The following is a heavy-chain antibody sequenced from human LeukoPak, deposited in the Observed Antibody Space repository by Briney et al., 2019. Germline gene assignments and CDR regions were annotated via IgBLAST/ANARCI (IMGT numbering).Heavy chain of an antibody. CDR2: IYYSGST. V-gene: IGHV4-59*08. CDR1: GGSISSYY. D-gene: IGHD3-22*01. J-gene: IGHJ6*02. Sequence: SETLSLTCTVSGGSISSYYWSWIRQPPGKGLEWIGYIYYSGSTNCNPSLKSRVTISVDTSKNQFSLKLSSVTAADTAVYYCARHLEDSSGYYYVGYYYYGMDVWGQGTTVTVSS. CDR3: ARHLEDSSGYYYVGYYYYGMDV.